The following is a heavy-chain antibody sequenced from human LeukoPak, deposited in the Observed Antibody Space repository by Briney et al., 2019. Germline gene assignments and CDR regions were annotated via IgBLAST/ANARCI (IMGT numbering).Heavy chain of an antibody. CDR1: GYSISSGYY. Sequence: SETLSLTCTVSGYSISSGYYWGWIRQPPGKGLEWIGSIYHSGSTYYNPSLKSRVTISVATSKNQFSLKLSSVTAADTAVYYCARDQPYMDVWGKGTTVTVSS. CDR2: IYHSGST. J-gene: IGHJ6*03. V-gene: IGHV4-38-2*02. CDR3: ARDQPYMDV.